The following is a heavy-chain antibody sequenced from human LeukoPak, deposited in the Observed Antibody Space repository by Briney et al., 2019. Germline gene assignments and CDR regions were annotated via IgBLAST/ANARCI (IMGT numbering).Heavy chain of an antibody. CDR2: IYYSGNT. Sequence: SETLSLTCTVSGVSISSSNSYWGWIRQPPGKGLEWIGSIYYSGNTYYNASLKSQVSISIDTSKNQFSLRLTSVTAADTAVYYCARHVRITPIRYFDWLLGGFDYWGQGTLVTVSS. V-gene: IGHV4-39*01. D-gene: IGHD3-9*01. CDR1: GVSISSSNSY. CDR3: ARHVRITPIRYFDWLLGGFDY. J-gene: IGHJ4*02.